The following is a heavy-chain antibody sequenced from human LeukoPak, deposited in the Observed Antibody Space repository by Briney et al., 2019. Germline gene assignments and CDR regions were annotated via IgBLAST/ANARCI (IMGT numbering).Heavy chain of an antibody. Sequence: PSETLSLTCTVSGGSISSSSYYWGWIRQPPGKGLEWIGSIYYSGSTYYNPSLKSRVTISVDTSKNQFSLKLSSVTAADTAVYYCARQSLITMIVVANPIGAFDIWGQGTMVTVSS. J-gene: IGHJ3*02. CDR3: ARQSLITMIVVANPIGAFDI. CDR2: IYYSGST. CDR1: GGSISSSSYY. V-gene: IGHV4-39*01. D-gene: IGHD3-22*01.